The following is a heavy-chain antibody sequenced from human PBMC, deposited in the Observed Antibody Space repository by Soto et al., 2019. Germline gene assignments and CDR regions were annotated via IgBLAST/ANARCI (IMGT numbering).Heavy chain of an antibody. J-gene: IGHJ6*02. Sequence: SETLSLTCAVYGGSFSGYYWSWIRQPPGKGLEWIGEINHSGSTNYNPSLKSRVTISVDTSKNQFSLKLSSVTAADTAVYYCARGSMVRGVIITIEYYYYYGMDVWGQGTTVTVSS. D-gene: IGHD3-10*01. CDR3: ARGSMVRGVIITIEYYYYYGMDV. CDR2: INHSGST. CDR1: GGSFSGYY. V-gene: IGHV4-34*01.